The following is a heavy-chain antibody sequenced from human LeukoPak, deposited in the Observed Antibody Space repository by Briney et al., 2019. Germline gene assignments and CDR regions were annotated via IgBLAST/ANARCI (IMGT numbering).Heavy chain of an antibody. CDR1: GFTFSSYA. J-gene: IGHJ4*02. D-gene: IGHD5-18*01. V-gene: IGHV3-23*01. CDR2: IGASGGST. CDR3: ATDTAMGDY. Sequence: GGSLRLSCATSGFTFSSYAMSWVRQAPGKGLEWVSGIGASGGSTYYADSVKGRFTISRDNSKNTLYPQMNSLRTEDTAVYYCATDTAMGDYWGQGTLVTVSS.